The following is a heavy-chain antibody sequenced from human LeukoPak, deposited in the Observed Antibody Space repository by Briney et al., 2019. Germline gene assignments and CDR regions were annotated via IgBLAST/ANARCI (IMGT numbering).Heavy chain of an antibody. D-gene: IGHD6-13*01. CDR2: INAGNGNT. Sequence: ASVKVSCKASGYTFTSYAMHWVRQAPGQRLEWMGWINAGNGNTNYAQKLQGRVTMTTDTSTSTAYMELRSLRSDDTAVYYCARDFEQLVVDYWGQGTLVTVSS. CDR3: ARDFEQLVVDY. J-gene: IGHJ4*02. CDR1: GYTFTSYA. V-gene: IGHV1-3*01.